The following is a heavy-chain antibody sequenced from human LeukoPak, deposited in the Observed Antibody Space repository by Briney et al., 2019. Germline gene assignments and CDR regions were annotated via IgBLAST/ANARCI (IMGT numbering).Heavy chain of an antibody. CDR1: GFTFSSYS. J-gene: IGHJ4*02. V-gene: IGHV3-30-3*01. CDR2: ISSDGRNE. CDR3: GGMRGTSPLDY. D-gene: IGHD1-7*01. Sequence: PGGSLRLSCAASGFTFSSYSMHWVRQTPGKGLEWVTIISSDGRNEFYADSVKGRFTISRDNSKNTLDLQMNSLRIEDTAIYYCGGMRGTSPLDYWGQGTLVTVSS.